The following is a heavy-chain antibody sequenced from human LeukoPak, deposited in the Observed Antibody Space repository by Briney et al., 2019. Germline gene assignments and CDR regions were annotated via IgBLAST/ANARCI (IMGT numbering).Heavy chain of an antibody. CDR3: ARTRDGPFEY. J-gene: IGHJ4*02. CDR2: ISNSGSSI. D-gene: IGHD5-24*01. Sequence: QPGGSLRLSCAASGFTFSSYEMNWVRQGPGKGLEWLSHISNSGSSIQYADSVKGRFTISRDNAKNLLYLQMNSLRAEDTAVYYCARTRDGPFEYWGQGTLVTVSS. V-gene: IGHV3-48*03. CDR1: GFTFSSYE.